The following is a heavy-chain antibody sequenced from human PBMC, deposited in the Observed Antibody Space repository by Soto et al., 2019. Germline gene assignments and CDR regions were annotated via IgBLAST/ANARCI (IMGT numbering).Heavy chain of an antibody. CDR3: ARGQLVWYGDLTPYYRDMDV. V-gene: IGHV4-34*01. D-gene: IGHD3-10*01. CDR1: GGSFEDFY. J-gene: IGHJ6*02. CDR2: ISHDGGT. Sequence: TSDTLSLTCAFYGGSFEDFYCSWGRQSPGKGLEWIGEISHDGGTNYSPSLASRISISADTSKNQFSLHLKSVTAADTGLYYCARGQLVWYGDLTPYYRDMDVWGQGTTVTVSS.